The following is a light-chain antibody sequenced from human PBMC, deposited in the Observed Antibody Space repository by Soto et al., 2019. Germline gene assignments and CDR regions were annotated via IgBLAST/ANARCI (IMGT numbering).Light chain of an antibody. CDR3: QQYRSSPPLT. CDR2: GAS. CDR1: QSVGSNS. V-gene: IGKV3-20*01. Sequence: EFVLTQSPGTLSLSPGERATLSCRASQSVGSNSLAWYQQKPGQAPRILIYGASTRATGIPERFSGSGSGTDFTLTISRLEPEDFAVYYCQQYRSSPPLTFGGGTKVEIK. J-gene: IGKJ4*01.